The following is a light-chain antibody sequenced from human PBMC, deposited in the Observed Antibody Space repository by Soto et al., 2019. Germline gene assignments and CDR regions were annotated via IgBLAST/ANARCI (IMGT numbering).Light chain of an antibody. CDR2: KAS. J-gene: IGKJ1*01. CDR1: QSISSW. CDR3: QQYDNDSWT. V-gene: IGKV1-5*03. Sequence: DIQMTQSPSTLSASVGDRVIITCRASQSISSWLAWYQQKQGKAPNLLIYKASTLKSGVPSRFSGSGSGTEFILTISSLQHDDFATYYCQQYDNDSWTFGQGTKVEIK.